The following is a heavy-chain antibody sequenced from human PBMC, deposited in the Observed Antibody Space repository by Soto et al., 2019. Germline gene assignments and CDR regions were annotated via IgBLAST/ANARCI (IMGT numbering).Heavy chain of an antibody. CDR1: GYTFTSYA. D-gene: IGHD6-19*01. J-gene: IGHJ6*02. V-gene: IGHV1-3*01. Sequence: QVQLVQSGAEVKKPGASVKVSCKASGYTFTSYAMHWLRQAPGQRLEWMGWINAGNGNTKYSQKFQGRVTITRDTSASTAYMELSSLRSEDTAVYYCARAIAVAGSYYYGMDVWGQGTTVTVSS. CDR2: INAGNGNT. CDR3: ARAIAVAGSYYYGMDV.